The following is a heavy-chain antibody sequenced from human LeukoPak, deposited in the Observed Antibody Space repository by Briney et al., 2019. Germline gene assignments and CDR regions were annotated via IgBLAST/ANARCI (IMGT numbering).Heavy chain of an antibody. D-gene: IGHD3-9*01. CDR1: GFTFSSYS. CDR3: ARDNVLLYFDWLLSDAFDI. V-gene: IGHV3-21*01. J-gene: IGHJ3*02. Sequence: GGSLRLSCAASGFTFSSYSMNWVRQAPGKGLEWVSSISSSSSYIYYADSVKGRFTISRDNAKNSLYLQMNSLRAEDTAVYYCARDNVLLYFDWLLSDAFDIWGQGTMVTVSS. CDR2: ISSSSSYI.